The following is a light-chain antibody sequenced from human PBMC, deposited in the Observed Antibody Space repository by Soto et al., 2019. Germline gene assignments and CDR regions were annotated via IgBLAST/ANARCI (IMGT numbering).Light chain of an antibody. CDR2: DAS. J-gene: IGKJ1*01. Sequence: DIQMTQSPSTLSASIGDRVTITCRASQNINNWIDWYQQKPGKAPKFLIYDASTLESGVQSRFSGSGFGTEFSLTISSLQPDEFGSYYCQHMRTFGQGTKVEMK. V-gene: IGKV1-5*01. CDR3: QHMRT. CDR1: QNINNW.